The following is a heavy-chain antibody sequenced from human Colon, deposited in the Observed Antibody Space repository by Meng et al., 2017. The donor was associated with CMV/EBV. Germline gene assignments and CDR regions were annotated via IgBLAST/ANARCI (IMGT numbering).Heavy chain of an antibody. J-gene: IGHJ4*02. D-gene: IGHD4-17*01. Sequence: QGQLVELGGEVKQPGASVKVSCKATGNTFTNYQRHWMRQALGQRLEWMAIMNPTGTDISYAEKFQGRFTMSRDTSRSTVYMELRSLISDDTAVYYCARGRGNGDFPFAYWGQGTLVTVSS. CDR2: MNPTGTDI. CDR1: GNTFTNYQ. V-gene: IGHV1-46*01. CDR3: ARGRGNGDFPFAY.